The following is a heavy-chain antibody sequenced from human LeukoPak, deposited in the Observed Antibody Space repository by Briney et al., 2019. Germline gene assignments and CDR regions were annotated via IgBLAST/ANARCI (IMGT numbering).Heavy chain of an antibody. Sequence: ASVTVSCKASGYTFTGYYMHWVRQAPGQGLEWMGWINPNSGGTNYAQKFQGRVTMTRDTSISTAYMELSRLRSDDTAVYYCARDFDIAARPRTWWFDPWGQGTLVTVSS. CDR1: GYTFTGYY. CDR3: ARDFDIAARPRTWWFDP. J-gene: IGHJ5*02. D-gene: IGHD6-6*01. V-gene: IGHV1-2*02. CDR2: INPNSGGT.